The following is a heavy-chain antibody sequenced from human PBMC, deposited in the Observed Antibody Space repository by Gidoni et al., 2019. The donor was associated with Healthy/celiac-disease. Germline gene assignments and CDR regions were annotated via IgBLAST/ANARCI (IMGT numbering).Heavy chain of an antibody. Sequence: EVQMVESGGGLVQPGGSMRLSCAASGYTLSSYDMHWVRKATGKGLEWVAAMVTAGDTYYPGSVKGRFTISRENAKNSLYLQMNSLRSGDTAVYYCARGTTVTTYYYYGMDVWGQGTTVTVSS. J-gene: IGHJ6*02. V-gene: IGHV3-13*01. CDR3: ARGTTVTTYYYYGMDV. CDR2: MVTAGDT. CDR1: GYTLSSYD. D-gene: IGHD4-4*01.